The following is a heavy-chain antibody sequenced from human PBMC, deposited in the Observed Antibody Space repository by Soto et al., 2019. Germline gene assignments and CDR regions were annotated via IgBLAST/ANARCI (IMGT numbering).Heavy chain of an antibody. D-gene: IGHD6-13*01. J-gene: IGHJ6*02. CDR1: GGSISSSNW. CDR2: IYHSGST. Sequence: SETLSLTCAVSGGSISSSNWWSWVRQPPGKGLEWIGEIYHSGSTNYNPSLKSRVTISVDKSKNQFSLKLSSVTAADTAVYYCARIRAAAGYYYGMDVWGQGTTVTVSS. CDR3: ARIRAAAGYYYGMDV. V-gene: IGHV4-4*02.